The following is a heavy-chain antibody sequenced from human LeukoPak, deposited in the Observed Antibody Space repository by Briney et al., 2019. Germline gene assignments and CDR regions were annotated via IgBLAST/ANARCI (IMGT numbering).Heavy chain of an antibody. Sequence: PSETLSLTCTVSGGSISSGGYYWSWIRQRPGKGLEWIGYIYYSGSTYYNPSLKSRVTISVDTSKNQFSLKLSSVTAADTAVYYCARENLQLAHFDYWGQGTLVTVSS. CDR3: ARENLQLAHFDY. V-gene: IGHV4-31*03. J-gene: IGHJ4*02. D-gene: IGHD1-14*01. CDR1: GGSISSGGYY. CDR2: IYYSGST.